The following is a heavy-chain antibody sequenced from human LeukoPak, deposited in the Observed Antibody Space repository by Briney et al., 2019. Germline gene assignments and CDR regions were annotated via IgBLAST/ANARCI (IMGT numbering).Heavy chain of an antibody. V-gene: IGHV3-53*01. D-gene: IGHD6-25*01. CDR1: GFSVRSNY. CDR2: IHTGGNT. CDR3: TGGTAYSGYGGY. Sequence: GGSLRLSCAASGFSVRSNYMNWVRQAPGKGLEWVSVIHTGGNTDYADSVKGRFTVSRDNSQNTIYLHMNSLRAEDTAVYYCTGGTAYSGYGGYWGQGTLVTVSS. J-gene: IGHJ4*02.